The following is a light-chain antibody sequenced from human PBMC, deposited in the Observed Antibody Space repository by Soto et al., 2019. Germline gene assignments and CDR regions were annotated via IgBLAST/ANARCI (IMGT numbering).Light chain of an antibody. V-gene: IGKV1-5*03. CDR3: QHYNSYSEA. J-gene: IGKJ1*01. CDR2: KAS. CDR1: QNIWRL. Sequence: DIQMTQSPASVSASVGDRVTITCRASQNIWRLLAWYQQKPGKAPKLLIYKASTLKSGVPSRFSGSGSGTEFTLTISSLQPDDFATYYCQHYNSYSEAFGQGTKVDIK.